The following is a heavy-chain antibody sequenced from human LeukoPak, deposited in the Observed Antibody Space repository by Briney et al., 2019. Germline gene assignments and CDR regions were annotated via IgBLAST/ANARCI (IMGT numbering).Heavy chain of an antibody. CDR2: ISYDGSNK. V-gene: IGHV3-30-3*01. CDR1: GFTFSSYA. J-gene: IGHJ4*02. CDR3: ARGADSSGYYRLSYFDY. D-gene: IGHD3-22*01. Sequence: PGGSLRLSCAASGFTFSSYAMSWVRQAPGKGLEWVAVISYDGSNKYYADSVKGRFTISRDNSKNTLYLQMNSLRAEDTAVYYCARGADSSGYYRLSYFDYWGQGTLVTVSS.